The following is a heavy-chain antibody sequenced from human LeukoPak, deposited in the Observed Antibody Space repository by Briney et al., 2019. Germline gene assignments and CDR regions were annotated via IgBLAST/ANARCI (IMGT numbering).Heavy chain of an antibody. CDR2: IYSGGST. CDR3: ARDVPCGGDCYWDY. Sequence: GGSLRLSCAASGFTVSSNYMSWVRRAPGKGLEWVSVIYSGGSTYYADSVKGRFTISRDNSKNTLYLQMNSLRAEDTAVYYCARDVPCGGDCYWDYWGQGTLVTVSS. J-gene: IGHJ4*02. V-gene: IGHV3-53*01. D-gene: IGHD2-21*02. CDR1: GFTVSSNY.